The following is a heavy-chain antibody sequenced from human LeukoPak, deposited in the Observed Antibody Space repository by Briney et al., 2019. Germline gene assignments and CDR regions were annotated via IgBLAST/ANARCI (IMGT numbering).Heavy chain of an antibody. Sequence: SETLSLTCTVSGGSISSSSYYWSWIRQPPGKGLEWIGCVYSSGSTNYNPSLKSRVTISVDTSTNQFSLKLTSVTAADTAVYYCARHRFNSVWSTFDIWGQGTMVTVSS. CDR1: GGSISSSSYY. CDR3: ARHRFNSVWSTFDI. V-gene: IGHV4-61*05. CDR2: VYSSGST. D-gene: IGHD6-19*01. J-gene: IGHJ3*02.